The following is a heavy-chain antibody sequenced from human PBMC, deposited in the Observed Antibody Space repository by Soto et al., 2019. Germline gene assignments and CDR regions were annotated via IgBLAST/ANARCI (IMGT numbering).Heavy chain of an antibody. Sequence: ASLKVSGKASGYTFTSYYMHWVRQAPGQGLEWMGIINPIGGRTSYAQKFQGRVTMTRDTSTSTVYMELSSLRSEDTAVYYCAVIAAAGNYYYYGMDVWGQGTRVTVPS. CDR2: INPIGGRT. CDR3: AVIAAAGNYYYYGMDV. CDR1: GYTFTSYY. V-gene: IGHV1-46*01. D-gene: IGHD6-13*01. J-gene: IGHJ6*02.